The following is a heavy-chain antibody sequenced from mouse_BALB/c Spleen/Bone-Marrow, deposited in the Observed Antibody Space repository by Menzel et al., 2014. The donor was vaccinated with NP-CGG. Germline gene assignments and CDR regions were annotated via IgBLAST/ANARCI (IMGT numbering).Heavy chain of an antibody. CDR3: ARVYGWYFDV. CDR2: INNNGGST. D-gene: IGHD1-1*01. V-gene: IGHV5-6-3*01. CDR1: GFTFSSYG. J-gene: IGHJ1*01. Sequence: EVMLVESGGGLVQPGGSLKLSCVASGFTFSSYGMSWVRQTPDKRLELVATINNNGGSTYYPDSVKGQFTISRDNAKNTLYLQMSSLKSEDTAMYYCARVYGWYFDVLGAATTATVSS.